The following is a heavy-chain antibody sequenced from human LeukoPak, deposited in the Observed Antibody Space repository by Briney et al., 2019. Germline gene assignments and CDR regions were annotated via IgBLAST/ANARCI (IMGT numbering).Heavy chain of an antibody. D-gene: IGHD3-10*01. CDR3: AKGAKPADYYGSGSYYMVDY. CDR1: GFTFSSYE. V-gene: IGHV3-23*01. J-gene: IGHJ4*02. Sequence: GGSLRLSCAASGFTFSSYEMNWVRQAPGKGLEWVSAISGSGGSTYYADSVKGRFTISRDNSKNTLYLQMNSLRAEDTAVYYCAKGAKPADYYGSGSYYMVDYWGQGTLVTVSS. CDR2: ISGSGGST.